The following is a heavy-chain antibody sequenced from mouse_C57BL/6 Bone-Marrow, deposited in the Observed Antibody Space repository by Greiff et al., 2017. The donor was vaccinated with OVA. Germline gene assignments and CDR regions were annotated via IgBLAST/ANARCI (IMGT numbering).Heavy chain of an antibody. V-gene: IGHV2-6*01. D-gene: IGHD1-2*01. Sequence: VQVVESGPGLVAPSQSLSITCTVSGFSLTSYGVDWVRQSPGKGLEWLGVIWGVGSTNYNSALKSRLSISKDNSKSQVFLKMNSLQTDDTAMYYCARQRDYYGRTRGAMDYWGQGTSVTVSS. CDR2: IWGVGST. J-gene: IGHJ4*01. CDR1: GFSLTSYG. CDR3: ARQRDYYGRTRGAMDY.